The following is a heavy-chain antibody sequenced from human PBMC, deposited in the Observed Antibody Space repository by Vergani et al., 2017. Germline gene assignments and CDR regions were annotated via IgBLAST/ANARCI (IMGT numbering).Heavy chain of an antibody. J-gene: IGHJ4*02. D-gene: IGHD4-17*01. CDR3: ARRPPSTVTTIWYFDY. CDR1: GYSFTSYW. Sequence: EVQLVQSGAEVKKPGESLKISCKGSGYSFTSYWIGWVRQMPGKGLEWMGIIYPGDSDNRYRPSFQGQVTISAAKSISTAYLQWSSLQASDTAMYYCARRPPSTVTTIWYFDYWGQGTLVTVSS. CDR2: IYPGDSDN. V-gene: IGHV5-51*01.